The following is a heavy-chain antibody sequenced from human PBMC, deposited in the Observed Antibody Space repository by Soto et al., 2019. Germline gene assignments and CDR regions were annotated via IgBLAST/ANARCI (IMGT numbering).Heavy chain of an antibody. CDR2: IFPSDSDT. V-gene: IGHV5-51*01. J-gene: IGHJ5*02. CDR3: ARKDKSRHFNWFDP. D-gene: IGHD6-6*01. Sequence: GESRKICCRTSGDKFTSSWIAWVRQKPGKGLEWMGIIFPSDSDTRYSPSFQGQVTISADRSTSTVFLQWASLKASDTAVYFCARKDKSRHFNWFDPCGPGTLLTVLS. CDR1: GDKFTSSW.